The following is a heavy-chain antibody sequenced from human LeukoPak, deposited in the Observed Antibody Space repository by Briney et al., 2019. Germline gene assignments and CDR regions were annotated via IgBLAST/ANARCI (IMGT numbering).Heavy chain of an antibody. J-gene: IGHJ5*02. CDR3: ARQDHPLYSSGWSGYDYNWFDP. Sequence: GESLNFSCKASGSSFTNYWIGGVPQMPGKGLEWTGIIDTGDFEHSYNTSFQGQATTPATKSITTAYLQWSSLTASDTANYYCARQDHPLYSSGWSGYDYNWFDPWGQGTLVTVSS. V-gene: IGHV5-51*01. CDR2: IDTGDFEH. CDR1: GSSFTNYW. D-gene: IGHD6-13*01.